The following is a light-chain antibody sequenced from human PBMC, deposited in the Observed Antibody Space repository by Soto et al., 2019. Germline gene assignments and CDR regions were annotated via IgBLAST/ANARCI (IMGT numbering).Light chain of an antibody. CDR3: QQYNNWPSIT. Sequence: EIVLTQSPATLSLSPGERATLTCRASQSVRSCLAWYQQKPGQAPRLLIYGASSMESGIPARFSGSGSGTEFTLTISSLQSEDFAVYYCQQYNNWPSITFGQGTQLEIK. CDR2: GAS. J-gene: IGKJ5*01. V-gene: IGKV3D-15*01. CDR1: QSVRSC.